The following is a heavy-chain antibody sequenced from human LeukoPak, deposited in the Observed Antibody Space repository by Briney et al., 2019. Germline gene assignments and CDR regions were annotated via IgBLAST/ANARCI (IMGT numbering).Heavy chain of an antibody. D-gene: IGHD4-11*01. V-gene: IGHV3-73*01. CDR1: GFTFSGSA. CDR3: TRTTGQRCFDC. Sequence: GGSLRLSCAASGFTFSGSAMHWVRQASGKGLEWVGRIRSKANSYATAYAASVKGRFTISRDDSKNTAYLQMNSLGVEDTAVYYCTRTTGQRCFDCWGQGTQVTVSS. CDR2: IRSKANSYAT. J-gene: IGHJ4*02.